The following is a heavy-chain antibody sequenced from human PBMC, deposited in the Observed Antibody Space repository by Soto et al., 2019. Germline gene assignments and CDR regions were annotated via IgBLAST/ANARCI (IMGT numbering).Heavy chain of an antibody. V-gene: IGHV4-61*08. D-gene: IGHD1-26*01. Sequence: PSETLSLTCTVSGGSISSGGYYWSWIRQHPGKALEWIGYIYYSGSTNYNPSLKSRVTISVDTSKNQFSLKLSSVTAADTAVYYCASGPNVVGARANVLRFDPWGQGTLVTVSS. CDR1: GGSISSGGYY. CDR2: IYYSGST. J-gene: IGHJ5*02. CDR3: ASGPNVVGARANVLRFDP.